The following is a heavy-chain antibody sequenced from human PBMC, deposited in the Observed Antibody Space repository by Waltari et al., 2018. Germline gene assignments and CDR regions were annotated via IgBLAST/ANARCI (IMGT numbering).Heavy chain of an antibody. V-gene: IGHV1-2*02. CDR2: IKPSSGGT. CDR3: ARVDIAAASYYFDY. D-gene: IGHD6-13*01. Sequence: VQLVQSGAEVKKPGATVKISCKASGYTFTDYYMHWVQQAPGKGLEWMGGIKPSSGGTNYAKKFQGRVTLARDTSISTAYMGLSRLGSGDTAVYYCARVDIAAASYYFDYWGQGTLVTVSS. J-gene: IGHJ4*02. CDR1: GYTFTDYY.